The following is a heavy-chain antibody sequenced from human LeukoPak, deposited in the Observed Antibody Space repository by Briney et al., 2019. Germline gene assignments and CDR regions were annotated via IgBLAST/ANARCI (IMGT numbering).Heavy chain of an antibody. V-gene: IGHV3-30-3*01. CDR2: ISYDGSNK. CDR3: AREDMVNDAFDI. Sequence: PGRSLRLSCAASGFTFSSYAMHWVRQAPGKGLEWVAVISYDGSNKYYADSVKGRFTISRDNSKNTLYLQMNSLRAEDTAVYYCAREDMVNDAFDIWAKGQWSPSLQ. D-gene: IGHD5-18*01. J-gene: IGHJ3*02. CDR1: GFTFSSYA.